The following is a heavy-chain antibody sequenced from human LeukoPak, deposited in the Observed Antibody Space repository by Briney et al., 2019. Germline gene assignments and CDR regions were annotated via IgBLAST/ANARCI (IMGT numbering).Heavy chain of an antibody. V-gene: IGHV3-30*02. CDR1: GFTSGDYC. J-gene: IGHJ4*02. CDR3: AKDLRDKYSFDK. Sequence: PGGSLRLSCAASGFTSGDYCMHWVRQAPGKGLEWVAFIRHDGSDKWYADSVKGRFIISRDNSKNTMNLQMNSLGTEDTALYYCAKDLRDKYSFDKWGQGTLVTVSS. D-gene: IGHD2/OR15-2a*01. CDR2: IRHDGSDK.